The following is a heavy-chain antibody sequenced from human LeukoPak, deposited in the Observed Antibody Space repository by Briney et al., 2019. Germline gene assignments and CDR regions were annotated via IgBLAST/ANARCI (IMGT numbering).Heavy chain of an antibody. V-gene: IGHV3-33*06. CDR3: AKDYSGYDLFDY. CDR2: IWYDGSNK. J-gene: IGHJ4*02. CDR1: GFTFSSYG. D-gene: IGHD5-12*01. Sequence: GGSLRLSCAASGFTFSSYGMHWVRQAPGKGLEWVAVIWYDGSNKYYADSVKGRFTISRDNSKNTLYLQMNSLRAEDTAVYYCAKDYSGYDLFDYWGQGTLITVSS.